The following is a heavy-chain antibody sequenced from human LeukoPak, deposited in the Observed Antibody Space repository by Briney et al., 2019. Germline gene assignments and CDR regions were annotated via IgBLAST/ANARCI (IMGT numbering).Heavy chain of an antibody. CDR1: GYSFTSYW. CDR3: ATGVECSSLGH. V-gene: IGHV5-51*01. D-gene: IGHD6-6*01. Sequence: PGESLKISCKSSGYSFTSYWIGWVPQIPGEGLEWMGIIYPGDSDTRYSPSFQGQVTISADKSISTAYLQWSSLKASDSATYYCATGVECSSLGHWGQGTLVTVSS. CDR2: IYPGDSDT. J-gene: IGHJ4*01.